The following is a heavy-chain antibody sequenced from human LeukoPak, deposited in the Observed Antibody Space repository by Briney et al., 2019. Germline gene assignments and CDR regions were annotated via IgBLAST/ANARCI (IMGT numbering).Heavy chain of an antibody. CDR3: ARGYGYNSEY. D-gene: IGHD5-24*01. CDR1: GGSFSGYY. Sequence: SETLSLTCAVYGGSFSGYYWSWIRQPPGKGLEWIGEINHSGSTNYNPSLKSRVTISVDTSKNQFSLKLSSVTAADTAVYYCARGYGYNSEYWGQGTLVTVSP. CDR2: INHSGST. V-gene: IGHV4-34*01. J-gene: IGHJ4*02.